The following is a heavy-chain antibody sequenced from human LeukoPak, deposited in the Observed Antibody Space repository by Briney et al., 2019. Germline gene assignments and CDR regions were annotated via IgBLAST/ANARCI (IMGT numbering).Heavy chain of an antibody. CDR2: INWNGVTK. CDR1: GFTFGDYA. J-gene: IGHJ4*02. Sequence: GRSLRLSCAASGFTFGDYAMHLVRQAPGKGLEWVSSINWNGVTKGYVDSVKGRFTISRDNAKNSLYLQMNSLRVEDTALYYCAKDTDSSGWRPLESWGQGTLVTVSS. D-gene: IGHD6-19*01. V-gene: IGHV3-9*01. CDR3: AKDTDSSGWRPLES.